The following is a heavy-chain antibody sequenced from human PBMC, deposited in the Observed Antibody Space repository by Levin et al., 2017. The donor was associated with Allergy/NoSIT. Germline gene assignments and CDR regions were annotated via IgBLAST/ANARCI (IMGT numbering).Heavy chain of an antibody. Sequence: GASVKVSCKVSGHTLSEFSMHWVRQAPEKGLEWIGGFDPEGGETVYASKLQGRIPMTEDTSTDTAYMELSSLKSEDTAVYYCATVRHSNYDSSYLQYWGQGTLLTVSS. J-gene: IGHJ4*02. CDR1: GHTLSEFS. D-gene: IGHD5-12*01. V-gene: IGHV1-24*01. CDR3: ATVRHSNYDSSYLQY. CDR2: FDPEGGET.